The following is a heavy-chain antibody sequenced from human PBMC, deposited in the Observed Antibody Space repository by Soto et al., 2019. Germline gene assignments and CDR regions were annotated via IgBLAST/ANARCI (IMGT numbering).Heavy chain of an antibody. CDR2: IIPIFGTA. J-gene: IGHJ6*02. D-gene: IGHD5-18*01. CDR3: AASLMIQLWSKRYYYGMDV. Sequence: GASVKVSCKASGYTFTSYGISWVRQAPGQGLEWMGGIIPIFGTANYAQKFQGRVTITADESTSTAYMELSSLSSEDPAVYYCAASLMIQLWSKRYYYGMDVWGQGTTVTVSS. V-gene: IGHV1-69*13. CDR1: GYTFTSYG.